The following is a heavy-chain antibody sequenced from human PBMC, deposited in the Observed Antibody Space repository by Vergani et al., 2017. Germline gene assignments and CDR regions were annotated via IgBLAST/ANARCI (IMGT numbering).Heavy chain of an antibody. J-gene: IGHJ3*02. CDR2: INHSGST. CDR3: ASTDIVATSGAFDI. Sequence: QVQLQQWGAGLLKPSETLSLTCAVYGGSFSGYYWSWIRQPPGKGLEWIGEINHSGSTNYNPSLKSRVTISVDTSKNQFSLKLSSVTAADTAVYYCASTDIVATSGAFDIWGQGTMVTVSS. V-gene: IGHV4-34*01. D-gene: IGHD5-12*01. CDR1: GGSFSGYY.